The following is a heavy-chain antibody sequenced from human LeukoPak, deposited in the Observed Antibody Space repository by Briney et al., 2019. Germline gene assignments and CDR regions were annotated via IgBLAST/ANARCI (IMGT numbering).Heavy chain of an antibody. Sequence: SGTLSLTRAVSGGSISGSDWWSWVRQPPGKGLEWIGEIYHSGSTNYNPSLKSRVTISVDKSKNQFSLKLSSVTAADTAVYYCARNGGNSDFDYWGQGTLVTVSS. CDR3: ARNGGNSDFDY. CDR1: GGSISGSDW. J-gene: IGHJ4*02. V-gene: IGHV4-4*02. CDR2: IYHSGST. D-gene: IGHD2-21*02.